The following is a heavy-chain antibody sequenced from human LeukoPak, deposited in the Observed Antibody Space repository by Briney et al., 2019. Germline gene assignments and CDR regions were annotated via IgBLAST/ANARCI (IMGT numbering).Heavy chain of an antibody. CDR1: GFTFSSYG. J-gene: IGHJ4*02. D-gene: IGHD6-6*01. Sequence: GGSLRLSCAASGFTFSSYGMHWVRQAPGKGLEWVAVISYDGSNKYYADSVKGRFTISRDNSKNTLYLQMNSLRAEDTAVYYCAKDLSSTSLDYWGQGTLVTVSS. CDR3: AKDLSSTSLDY. CDR2: ISYDGSNK. V-gene: IGHV3-30*18.